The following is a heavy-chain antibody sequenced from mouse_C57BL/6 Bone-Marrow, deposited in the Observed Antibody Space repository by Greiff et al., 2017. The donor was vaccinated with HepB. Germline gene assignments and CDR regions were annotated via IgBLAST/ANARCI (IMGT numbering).Heavy chain of an antibody. CDR3: ARVDWEDY. CDR1: GYTFTDYY. CDR2: INPNNGGT. Sequence: VQLQQSGPELVKPGASVKISCKASGYTFTDYYMNWVKQSHGKSLEWIGDINPNNGGTSYNQKFKGKATLTVDKSSSTAYMELRSLTSEDSAVYYCARVDWEDYWGQGTTLTVSS. J-gene: IGHJ2*01. D-gene: IGHD4-1*01. V-gene: IGHV1-26*01.